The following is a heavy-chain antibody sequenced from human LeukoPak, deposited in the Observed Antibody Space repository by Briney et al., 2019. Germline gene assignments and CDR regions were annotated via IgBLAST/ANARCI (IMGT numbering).Heavy chain of an antibody. CDR1: GYTFTSYG. CDR3: ARAVYYYDSSGYCWAFDY. D-gene: IGHD3-22*01. CDR2: ISAYNGNT. J-gene: IGHJ4*02. V-gene: IGHV1-18*01. Sequence: ASVKVSCKASGYTFTSYGISWVRQAPGQGLEWMGWISAYNGNTNYAQKLQGRVTMTTDTSTSTAYMELRSLRSDDTAVYYCARAVYYYDSSGYCWAFDYWGRGTLVTVSS.